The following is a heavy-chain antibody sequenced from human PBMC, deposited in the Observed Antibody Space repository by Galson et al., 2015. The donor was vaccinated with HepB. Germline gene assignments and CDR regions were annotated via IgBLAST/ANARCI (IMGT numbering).Heavy chain of an antibody. V-gene: IGHV4-39*01. CDR1: GGSISSSSFY. J-gene: IGHJ6*02. CDR3: ARQPEVSTVTRGYYYYYYGMDV. D-gene: IGHD4-11*01. Sequence: ETLSLTCTVSGGSISSSSFYWGWIRQPPGKGLEWIGSIYYSGSTYYNPSLKSRVTISVDTSKNQFSLKLSSVTAADTAVYYCARQPEVSTVTRGYYYYYYGMDVWGQGTTVTVSS. CDR2: IYYSGST.